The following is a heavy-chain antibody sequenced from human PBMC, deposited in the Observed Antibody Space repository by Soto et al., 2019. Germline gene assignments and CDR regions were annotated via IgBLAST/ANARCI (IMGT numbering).Heavy chain of an antibody. CDR2: ISSSSSYI. V-gene: IGHV3-21*01. Sequence: EVQLVESGGGLVKPGGSLRLSCAASGFTFSSYSMNWVRQAPGKGLEWVSSISSSSSYIYYADSVKGRFTISRDNAKNSLYLQKNSLRAEDTAVYYCAREGGQLGPGFDYWGQGTLVTVSS. CDR3: AREGGQLGPGFDY. J-gene: IGHJ4*02. CDR1: GFTFSSYS. D-gene: IGHD6-6*01.